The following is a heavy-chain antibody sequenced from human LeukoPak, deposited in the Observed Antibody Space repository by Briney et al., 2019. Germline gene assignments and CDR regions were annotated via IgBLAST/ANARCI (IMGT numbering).Heavy chain of an antibody. D-gene: IGHD2-15*01. CDR1: GFTFSSYA. J-gene: IGHJ4*02. CDR3: ARDYCSGGSCYCDY. CDR2: ISGSGDSK. V-gene: IGHV3-23*01. Sequence: GGSLRLSCAASGFTFSSYAMNWVRQAPGKGLEWVSAISGSGDSKYYADSVKGRFTISRDNSKNTLYLQMNSLRAEDTAVYYCARDYCSGGSCYCDYWGQGTLVTVSS.